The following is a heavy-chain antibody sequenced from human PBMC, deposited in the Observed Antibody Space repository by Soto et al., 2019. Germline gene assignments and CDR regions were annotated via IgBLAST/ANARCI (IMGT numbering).Heavy chain of an antibody. J-gene: IGHJ3*02. CDR2: INHSGST. D-gene: IGHD6-19*01. CDR3: ARGPGIAVAGTPPAALGRAFDI. Sequence: SETLSLTCAVYGGSFSGYYWSWIRQPPGKGLKWIGEINHSGSTNYNPSLKSRVTISVDTSKNQFSLKLSSVTAADTAVYYCARGPGIAVAGTPPAALGRAFDIWGQGTMVT. V-gene: IGHV4-34*01. CDR1: GGSFSGYY.